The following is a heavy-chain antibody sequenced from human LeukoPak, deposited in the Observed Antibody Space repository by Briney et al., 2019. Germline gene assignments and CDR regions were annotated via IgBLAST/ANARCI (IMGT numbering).Heavy chain of an antibody. CDR1: GFTFSDYD. D-gene: IGHD1-1*01. CDR2: IGTAGDT. Sequence: GRSLRLSCAASGFTFSDYDMHWVRQATGKGLEWVSAIGTAGDTFYTGSVKGRFTISRENAKNSLYLQMNSLRAGDTAVYYCARVAKERVGGVYYFDYWGQGTLVTVSS. CDR3: ARVAKERVGGVYYFDY. J-gene: IGHJ4*02. V-gene: IGHV3-13*01.